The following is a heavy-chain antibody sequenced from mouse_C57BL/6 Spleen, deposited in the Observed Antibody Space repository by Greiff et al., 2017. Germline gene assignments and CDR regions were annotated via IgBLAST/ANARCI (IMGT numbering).Heavy chain of an antibody. D-gene: IGHD2-4*01. V-gene: IGHV1-53*01. CDR3: ARRDYDTFYTMDY. CDR1: GYTFTSYW. Sequence: QVQLQQPGTELVKPGASVKLSCKASGYTFTSYWMHWVKQRPGQGLEWIGNINPSNGGTNYNEKFKSKATLTLDKSSRTAYMQLSSLTSEDSAVYYCARRDYDTFYTMDYWGLGTSVTVSS. CDR2: INPSNGGT. J-gene: IGHJ4*01.